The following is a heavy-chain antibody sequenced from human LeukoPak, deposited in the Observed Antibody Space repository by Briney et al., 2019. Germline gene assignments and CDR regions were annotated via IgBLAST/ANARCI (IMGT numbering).Heavy chain of an antibody. Sequence: SETLSLTCAVHGGSFSHYYWSWIRQSPGKGLEWIAEIDHRGDTNYNPSVKSRVTISVDTSKNQFSLKVRSLSAADTAVYYCARGATISETGYFDFWGQGTPVTVSS. J-gene: IGHJ4*03. V-gene: IGHV4-34*01. D-gene: IGHD5-24*01. CDR3: ARGATISETGYFDF. CDR2: IDHRGDT. CDR1: GGSFSHYY.